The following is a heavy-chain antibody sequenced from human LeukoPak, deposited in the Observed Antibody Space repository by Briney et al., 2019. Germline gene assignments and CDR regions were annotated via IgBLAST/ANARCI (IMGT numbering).Heavy chain of an antibody. D-gene: IGHD1-14*01. CDR3: AREGRTTFDP. V-gene: IGHV3-48*03. CDR1: GFIFTPYE. Sequence: GSLRLSCAASGFIFTPYEMNWVRQAPGKGLEWVSYISSTGITTYYADSVKGRFTISRDNAKNSLFLQMNSLRAEDTAVYYCAREGRTTFDPWGQGTLVTVSS. CDR2: ISSTGITT. J-gene: IGHJ5*02.